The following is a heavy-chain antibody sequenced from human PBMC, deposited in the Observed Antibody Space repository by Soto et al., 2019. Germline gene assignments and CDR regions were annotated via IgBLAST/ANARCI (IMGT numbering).Heavy chain of an antibody. CDR1: GGSFSGYY. Sequence: PSETLSLTCAVYGGSFSGYYWSWTRQPPGKGLEWIGEINHSGSTNYNPSLKSRVTISVDTSKNQFSPKLSSVTAADTAVYYCASSSWYVATNYYYYGMDVWGQGTTVTVSS. V-gene: IGHV4-34*01. CDR2: INHSGST. J-gene: IGHJ6*02. D-gene: IGHD6-13*01. CDR3: ASSSWYVATNYYYYGMDV.